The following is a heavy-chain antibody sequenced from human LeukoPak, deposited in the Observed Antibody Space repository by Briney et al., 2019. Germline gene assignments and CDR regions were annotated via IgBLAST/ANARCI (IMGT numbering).Heavy chain of an antibody. CDR3: ARGGRRRDGYNRYFDY. V-gene: IGHV4-39*07. CDR1: GGSISSSSYY. CDR2: IYYSGST. Sequence: SETLSLTCTVSGGSISSSSYYWGWIRQPPGKGLEWIGSIYYSGSTYYNPSLKSRVTISVDTSKNQFSLKLSPVTAADTAVYYCARGGRRRDGYNRYFDYWGQGTLVTVSS. J-gene: IGHJ4*02. D-gene: IGHD5-24*01.